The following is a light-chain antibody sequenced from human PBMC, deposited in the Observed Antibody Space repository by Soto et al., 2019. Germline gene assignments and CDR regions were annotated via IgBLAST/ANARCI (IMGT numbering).Light chain of an antibody. V-gene: IGKV1-39*01. Sequence: DIQMTQSPSSLSASVGDRVTITCRASQSISSYLNWYQQKPGKAPKLLIYAASSLQSGVPSRFSGCGSGTDFTLTISSLQPEDFATYYCQQSFSKFLYTFGQGTKLEIK. CDR2: AAS. CDR1: QSISSY. CDR3: QQSFSKFLYT. J-gene: IGKJ2*01.